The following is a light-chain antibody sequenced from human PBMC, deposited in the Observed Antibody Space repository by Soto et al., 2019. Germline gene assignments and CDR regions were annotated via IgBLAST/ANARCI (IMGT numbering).Light chain of an antibody. V-gene: IGKV3-15*01. J-gene: IGKJ1*01. CDR2: GAS. CDR3: QQYNNWWT. Sequence: EIVMTQSPATLSVSPGERVTLSCRASQSVSSSLAWYQQKPGQAPRLLIYGASTRAIGIPGRFSGSGSETKFTLTISSLQSEDFAVYYCQQYNNWWTFGHGTKVETK. CDR1: QSVSSS.